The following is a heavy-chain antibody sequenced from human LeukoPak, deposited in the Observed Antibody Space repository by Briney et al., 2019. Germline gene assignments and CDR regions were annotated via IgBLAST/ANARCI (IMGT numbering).Heavy chain of an antibody. Sequence: VASVKVSCKASGGTFSSYAIRWVRQAPGQGLEWMGRIIPILGIANYAQKFQGRVTITADKSTSTAYMELSSLRSEDTAVYYCARDFSSWSQDSYYYYGMDVWGQGTTVTVSS. J-gene: IGHJ6*02. CDR1: GGTFSSYA. CDR2: IIPILGIA. CDR3: ARDFSSWSQDSYYYYGMDV. D-gene: IGHD6-13*01. V-gene: IGHV1-69*04.